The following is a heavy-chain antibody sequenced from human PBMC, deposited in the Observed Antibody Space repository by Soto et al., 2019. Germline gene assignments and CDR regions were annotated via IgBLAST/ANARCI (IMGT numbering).Heavy chain of an antibody. Sequence: GASVKVSCKASGYTFTSYYMHWVRQAPGQGLEWMGIINPSGGSTSYAQKFQGRVTMTRDTSTSTVYMELSSLRSEDTAVYYCARLGLRYFDWLPQNDAFDIWGQGTMVT. J-gene: IGHJ3*02. V-gene: IGHV1-46*01. CDR3: ARLGLRYFDWLPQNDAFDI. CDR1: GYTFTSYY. CDR2: INPSGGST. D-gene: IGHD3-9*01.